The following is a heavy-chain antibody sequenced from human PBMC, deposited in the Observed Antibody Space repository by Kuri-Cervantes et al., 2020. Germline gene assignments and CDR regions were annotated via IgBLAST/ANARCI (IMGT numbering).Heavy chain of an antibody. CDR3: AKDLSSIPGGY. Sequence: GGSLRLSCAASGFTVSSDYMSWVRRAPGKGLEWVSVIYSGGSTYYADSVKGRFTISRDNSKNTLYLQMNSLRAEDTAVYYCAKDLSSIPGGYWGQGTLVTVSS. CDR2: IYSGGST. CDR1: GFTVSSDY. D-gene: IGHD2/OR15-2a*01. V-gene: IGHV3-53*05. J-gene: IGHJ4*02.